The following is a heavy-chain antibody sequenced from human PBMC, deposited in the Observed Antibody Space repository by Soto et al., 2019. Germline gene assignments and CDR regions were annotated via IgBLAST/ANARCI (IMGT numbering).Heavy chain of an antibody. D-gene: IGHD7-27*01. CDR1: GDSISNLDYF. Sequence: SETLSLTCSVSGDSISNLDYFWAWIRQPPGQALEYIGYIYKSATTYYNPSFESRVAISVDTSKSQFSLNVTSVTAADTAVYFCARGRYCLTGRCFPNWFDSWGQGALFTVSS. CDR2: IYKSATT. J-gene: IGHJ5*01. V-gene: IGHV4-30-4*01. CDR3: ARGRYCLTGRCFPNWFDS.